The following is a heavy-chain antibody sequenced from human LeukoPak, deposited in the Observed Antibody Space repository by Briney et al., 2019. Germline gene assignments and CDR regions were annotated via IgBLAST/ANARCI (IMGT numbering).Heavy chain of an antibody. CDR2: IYYDGTA. D-gene: IGHD6-19*01. Sequence: SSETLSLTCTVSGGSMNSLTFYWAWIRQPPGKGLEWLGSIYYDGTAFHNPSLKSRLTSSIDTSRNQFSLNLASVTAADTAVYYCARDSALAQAVMFDYWGQGTLVTVSS. V-gene: IGHV4-39*07. J-gene: IGHJ4*02. CDR3: ARDSALAQAVMFDY. CDR1: GGSMNSLTFY.